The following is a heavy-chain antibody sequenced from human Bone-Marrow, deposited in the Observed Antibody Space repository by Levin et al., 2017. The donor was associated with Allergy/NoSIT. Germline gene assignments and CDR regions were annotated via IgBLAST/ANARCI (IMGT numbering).Heavy chain of an antibody. Sequence: GGSLRLSCAASGFTFSSYAMHWVRQAPGKGLEWVAVISYDGSNKYYADSVKGRFTISRDNSKNTLFLQMNSLRAEDTAVYYCARANGYYFDYWGQGTLVTVSS. J-gene: IGHJ4*02. CDR1: GFTFSSYA. V-gene: IGHV3-30*04. CDR3: ARANGYYFDY. CDR2: ISYDGSNK. D-gene: IGHD2-8*01.